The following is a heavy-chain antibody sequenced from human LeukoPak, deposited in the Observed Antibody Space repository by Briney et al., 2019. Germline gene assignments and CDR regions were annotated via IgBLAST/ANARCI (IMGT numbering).Heavy chain of an antibody. D-gene: IGHD6-19*01. CDR3: AKVRWDNSGWYYLDS. CDR1: GFTFSSYA. CDR2: ISHDGNKK. Sequence: PGGSLRLSCAASGFTFSSYAMHWVRQAPGKGLDWVAVISHDGNKKNYADSVKGQFTISRDNSKNTLDLQMSSLRVEDTAVYYCAKVRWDNSGWYYLDSWGQGTLVTVSS. J-gene: IGHJ4*02. V-gene: IGHV3-30*04.